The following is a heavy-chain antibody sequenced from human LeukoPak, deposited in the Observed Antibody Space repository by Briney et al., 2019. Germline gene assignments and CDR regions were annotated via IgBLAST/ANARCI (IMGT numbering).Heavy chain of an antibody. V-gene: IGHV4-38-2*02. CDR2: IYHGGSA. CDR1: GYSITSGYN. CDR3: VRYCSSTTCYTRAVDY. Sequence: SETLSLTCTVSGYSITSGYNWAWIRQPPGKVLEWIGSIYHGGSAYYNPSLKSRVTISVDTSKNQFSLKLSSVTAANTAVYYCVRYCSSTTCYTRAVDYWGQGTLVTVSS. D-gene: IGHD2-2*02. J-gene: IGHJ4*02.